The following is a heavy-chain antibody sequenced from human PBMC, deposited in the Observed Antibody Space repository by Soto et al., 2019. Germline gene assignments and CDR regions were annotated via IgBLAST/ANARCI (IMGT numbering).Heavy chain of an antibody. D-gene: IGHD6-19*01. V-gene: IGHV1-18*01. J-gene: IGHJ4*02. CDR3: ARDYSSGRVDY. CDR2: ISGYNGNT. Sequence: QVQLVQSGAEVKRPGASVKVSCKAPGYTFTSYSISWVRQAPGQGLEWMGWISGYNGNTNYAEKLQGRVTVTTDTSTSTAYMELRSLRSDDTAVYYCARDYSSGRVDYWGQGTLVTVSS. CDR1: GYTFTSYS.